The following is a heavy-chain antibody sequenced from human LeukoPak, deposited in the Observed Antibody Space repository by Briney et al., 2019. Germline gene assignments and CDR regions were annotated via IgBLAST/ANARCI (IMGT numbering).Heavy chain of an antibody. D-gene: IGHD3-3*01. J-gene: IGHJ4*02. CDR1: GFTFSDHY. CDR2: TRNKANSYTT. Sequence: GGSLRLSCAASGFTFSDHYMDWVRQAPGKGLEWVGRTRNKANSYTTEYAASVKGRFTISRDDSKNSLYLQMNSLKTEDTAVYYCARGLGGRNGYYGYFDYWGQGTLVTVSS. V-gene: IGHV3-72*01. CDR3: ARGLGGRNGYYGYFDY.